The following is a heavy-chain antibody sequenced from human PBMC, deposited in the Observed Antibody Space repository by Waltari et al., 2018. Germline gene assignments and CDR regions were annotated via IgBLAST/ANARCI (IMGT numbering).Heavy chain of an antibody. CDR3: ARPRGPYGSGSYFYY. Sequence: QVQLQESGPGLVKPSQTLSLTCTVSGCSISSGGYYWCWTRQPSGKGLEWIGYIYPGDSDTRYSPSFQGQVTISADKSISTAYLQWSSLKASDTAMYYCARPRGPYGSGSYFYYWGQGTLVTVSS. V-gene: IGHV4-31*01. CDR1: GCSISSGGYY. J-gene: IGHJ4*02. CDR2: IYPGDSDT. D-gene: IGHD3-10*01.